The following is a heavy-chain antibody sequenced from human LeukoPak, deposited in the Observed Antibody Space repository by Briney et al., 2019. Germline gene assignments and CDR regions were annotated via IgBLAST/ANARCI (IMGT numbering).Heavy chain of an antibody. CDR3: AKVDLRGYSYGSVYYYYMDV. V-gene: IGHV3-23*01. Sequence: PGGSLRLSCAASGFTFSSYAMRWVRQAPGKGLEWFSAFIGSGGSTYYADSVKGRFTISRDNSKNTLYLQMNSLRAEDTAVYYCAKVDLRGYSYGSVYYYYMDVWGKGTTVTVSS. CDR2: FIGSGGST. J-gene: IGHJ6*03. CDR1: GFTFSSYA. D-gene: IGHD5-18*01.